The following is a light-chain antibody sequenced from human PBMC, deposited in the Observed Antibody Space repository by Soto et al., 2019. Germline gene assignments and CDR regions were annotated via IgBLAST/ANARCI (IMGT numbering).Light chain of an antibody. V-gene: IGLV2-23*01. CDR2: EGS. CDR3: SSYAGSSTWV. Sequence: QSALTQPASVSGSPGQSITISCTGTSSDVGSYNFVSWYQQHPGKAPKVMIYEGSKRPSGVSNRFSGSKSGNTASLTISGLQAEDEADYYCSSYAGSSTWVFGTGTKVTVL. CDR1: SSDVGSYNF. J-gene: IGLJ1*01.